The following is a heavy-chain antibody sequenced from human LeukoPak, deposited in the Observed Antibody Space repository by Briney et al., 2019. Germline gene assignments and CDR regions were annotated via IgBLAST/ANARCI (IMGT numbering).Heavy chain of an antibody. Sequence: GGSLRLSCAASGFTFSDYYMSWIRQAPGKGLEWVSYISSSGSTIYYADSVKGRFTISRDNAKNSLYLQMNSLRAEDTAVYYCASSPGGVLPPMPPLDSDYYYGMDVWGQGTTVTVSS. D-gene: IGHD3-10*01. V-gene: IGHV3-11*01. J-gene: IGHJ6*02. CDR3: ASSPGGVLPPMPPLDSDYYYGMDV. CDR2: ISSSGSTI. CDR1: GFTFSDYY.